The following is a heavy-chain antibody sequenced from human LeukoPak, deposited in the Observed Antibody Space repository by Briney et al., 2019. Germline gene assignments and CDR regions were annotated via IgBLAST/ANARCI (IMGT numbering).Heavy chain of an antibody. V-gene: IGHV1-46*01. J-gene: IGHJ4*02. Sequence: ASVKVSCKASGYTFTDYYIHWGRQAPGQGLEWMGIINPSGGTTRYSQKFQGRVAMTRDTSTTTVYMELSSLRSEDTAVYYCATEGEHWGQGALVTVSS. CDR2: INPSGGTT. CDR1: GYTFTDYY. CDR3: ATEGEH.